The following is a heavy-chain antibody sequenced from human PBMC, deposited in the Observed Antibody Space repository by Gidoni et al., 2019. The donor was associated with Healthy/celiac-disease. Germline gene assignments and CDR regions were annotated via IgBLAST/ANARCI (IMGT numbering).Heavy chain of an antibody. Sequence: EVQLVESGGGLVQPGGSLRLSCAASGFTFSSYAMSWVRQAPGKGLEWVSAISGSGGSTYYADSVKGRFTISRDNSKNTLYLQMNSLRAEDTAVYYCAKAGYCSGGSCYSPNWFDPWGQGTLVTVSS. CDR3: AKAGYCSGGSCYSPNWFDP. CDR2: ISGSGGST. J-gene: IGHJ5*02. CDR1: GFTFSSYA. V-gene: IGHV3-23*04. D-gene: IGHD2-15*01.